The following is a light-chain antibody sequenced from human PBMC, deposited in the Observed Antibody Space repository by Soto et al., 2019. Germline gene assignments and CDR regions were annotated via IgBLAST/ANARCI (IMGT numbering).Light chain of an antibody. Sequence: DIQMTQSPSTLSASVGDRVTITCRASQSINNWLVWYQQKPGIAPKLLMYKASNLESGVPSRFSGSGSGTEFALTIRSLQPDDFATHYGQQYNSYPWTCGQGPKEEIQ. CDR3: QQYNSYPWT. CDR1: QSINNW. CDR2: KAS. V-gene: IGKV1-5*03. J-gene: IGKJ1*01.